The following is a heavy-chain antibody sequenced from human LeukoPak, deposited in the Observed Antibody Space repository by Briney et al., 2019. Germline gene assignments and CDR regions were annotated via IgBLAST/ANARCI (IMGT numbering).Heavy chain of an antibody. V-gene: IGHV4-39*07. J-gene: IGHJ6*03. Sequence: SETLSLTCTVSGGSISSSSYYWGWIRQPTGKGLEWIGEINHSGSTNYNPSLKSRVTISVDTSKNQFSLKLSSVTAADTAVYYCASLRVGSSFGYQYYIDVWGKGTTVTVSS. CDR1: GGSISSSSYY. D-gene: IGHD6-13*01. CDR3: ASLRVGSSFGYQYYIDV. CDR2: INHSGST.